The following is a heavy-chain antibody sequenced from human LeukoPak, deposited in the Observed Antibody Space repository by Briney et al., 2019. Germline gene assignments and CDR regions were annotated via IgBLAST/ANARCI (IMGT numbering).Heavy chain of an antibody. V-gene: IGHV3-30-3*01. CDR1: GFIFSSAW. CDR3: ARDADIDAFDI. Sequence: GGSLRLSCEASGFIFSSAWMTWVRQAPGKGLEWVAVISYDGSNKYYADSVKGRFTISRDNSKNTLYLQMNSLRAEDTAVYYCARDADIDAFDIWGQGTMVTVSS. J-gene: IGHJ3*02. CDR2: ISYDGSNK. D-gene: IGHD3-9*01.